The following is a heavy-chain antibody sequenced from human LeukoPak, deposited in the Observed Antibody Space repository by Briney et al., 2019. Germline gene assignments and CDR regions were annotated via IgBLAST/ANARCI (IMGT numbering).Heavy chain of an antibody. V-gene: IGHV3-73*01. CDR2: IRSKANSYAT. Sequence: PGGSLRLSCAASGFTFSGSAMHWVRQASGKGLEWVGRIRSKANSYATAYAASVKGRFTISRDDSKNTAYLQMNSLKTEDTAVYYCARDFRIAAAVGGMDVWGQGTTVTVSS. D-gene: IGHD6-13*01. J-gene: IGHJ6*02. CDR3: ARDFRIAAAVGGMDV. CDR1: GFTFSGSA.